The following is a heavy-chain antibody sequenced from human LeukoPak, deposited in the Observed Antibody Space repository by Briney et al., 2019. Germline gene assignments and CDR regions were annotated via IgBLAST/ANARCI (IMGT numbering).Heavy chain of an antibody. V-gene: IGHV4-31*03. Sequence: SETLSLTCTVSGGSISSGGYYWSWIRQHPGKGLEWIGYIYYSGSTFYSPSLKSRVTISVDTSKNQFSLKLSSVTAADTAVYYCARFMYYYDSSGYYHAFDIWGQGTMVTVSS. CDR3: ARFMYYYDSSGYYHAFDI. CDR2: IYYSGST. CDR1: GGSISSGGYY. D-gene: IGHD3-22*01. J-gene: IGHJ3*02.